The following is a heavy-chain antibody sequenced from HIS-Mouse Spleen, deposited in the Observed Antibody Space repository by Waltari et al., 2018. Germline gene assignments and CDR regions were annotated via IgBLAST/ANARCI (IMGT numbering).Heavy chain of an antibody. J-gene: IGHJ3*02. CDR1: GGSISSYY. CDR3: VRDFHDFWSGYYGGDKKHDAFDI. D-gene: IGHD3-3*01. Sequence: QVQLQESGPGLVKPSETLSLTCTVSGGSISSYYWSWIRQPAGKGLEWIGRIYTSGSTNYNPSLKSRVTMSVDTSKNQFSLKLSSVTAADTAVYYCVRDFHDFWSGYYGGDKKHDAFDIWGQGTMVTVSS. CDR2: IYTSGST. V-gene: IGHV4-4*07.